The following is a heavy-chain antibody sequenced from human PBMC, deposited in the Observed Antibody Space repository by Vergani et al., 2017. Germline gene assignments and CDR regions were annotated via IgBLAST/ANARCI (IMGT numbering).Heavy chain of an antibody. D-gene: IGHD6-19*01. CDR1: GFSLSTSGVG. J-gene: IGHJ6*02. Sequence: QITLKESGPTLVKPTQTLTLTCTFSGFSLSTSGVGVGWIRQPPGKALEWLAIIYWDHDKRYSPSLKSRLTITKDTSKNQVVRTMTNLDPVDTATYYCARSRSSGWYEVPERRYCYDGMDVGGQGTTVTVSS. CDR3: ARSRSSGWYEVPERRYCYDGMDV. V-gene: IGHV2-5*02. CDR2: IYWDHDK.